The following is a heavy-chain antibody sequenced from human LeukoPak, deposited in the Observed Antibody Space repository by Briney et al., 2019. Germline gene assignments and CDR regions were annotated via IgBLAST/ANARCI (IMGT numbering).Heavy chain of an antibody. D-gene: IGHD3-10*01. CDR3: ARGGGITMVRGVIITLDYFDY. CDR2: INTHNGDT. V-gene: IGHV1-18*01. J-gene: IGHJ4*02. Sequence: GASVKVSCKASGYTFASFGITWVRQAPGQGLEWMGWINTHNGDTNYAQKLQGRVTMTTDTSTSTAYMELRSLRSDDTAVYYCARGGGITMVRGVIITLDYFDYWGQGTLVTVSS. CDR1: GYTFASFG.